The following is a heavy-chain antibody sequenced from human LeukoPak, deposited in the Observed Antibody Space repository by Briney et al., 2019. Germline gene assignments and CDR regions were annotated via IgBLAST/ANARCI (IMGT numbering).Heavy chain of an antibody. V-gene: IGHV3-11*01. Sequence: PGGSLRLSCAASGFSFSDYYMSWIRQAPGKGLEWVSWVWFISSPGSTTYYADSVKGRFTISRDNAKNSLYLQMNSLSAGDTAVYYCARGGGYDSGYPRYFDLWGRGTLVTVSS. CDR2: ISSPGSTT. D-gene: IGHD3-9*01. CDR3: ARGGGYDSGYPRYFDL. CDR1: GFSFSDYY. J-gene: IGHJ2*01.